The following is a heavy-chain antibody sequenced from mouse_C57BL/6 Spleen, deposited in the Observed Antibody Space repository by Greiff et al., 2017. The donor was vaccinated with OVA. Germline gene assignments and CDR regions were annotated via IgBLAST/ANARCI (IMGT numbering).Heavy chain of an antibody. J-gene: IGHJ2*01. Sequence: LVESGPELVKPGASVKISCKASGYAFSSSWMNWVKQRPGKGLEWIGRIYPGDGDTNYNGKFKGKATLTADKSSSTAYMQLSSLTSEDSAVYFCARSTTVVGGDYWGQGTTLTVSS. D-gene: IGHD1-1*01. CDR1: GYAFSSSW. CDR2: IYPGDGDT. V-gene: IGHV1-82*01. CDR3: ARSTTVVGGDY.